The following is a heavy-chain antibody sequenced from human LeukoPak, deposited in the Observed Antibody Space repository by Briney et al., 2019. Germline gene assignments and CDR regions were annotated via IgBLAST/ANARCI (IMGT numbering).Heavy chain of an antibody. CDR2: ISSSGSTI. Sequence: GGSLRLSCAASGFTFCDYYMSWIRQAPGKGVEWVSYISSSGSTIYYADSVKGRFTISRDNAKNSLYLQMNSLRAEDTAVYYCARFVVPADYFDYWGQGTLVTVSS. CDR1: GFTFCDYY. D-gene: IGHD2-21*01. V-gene: IGHV3-11*01. J-gene: IGHJ4*02. CDR3: ARFVVPADYFDY.